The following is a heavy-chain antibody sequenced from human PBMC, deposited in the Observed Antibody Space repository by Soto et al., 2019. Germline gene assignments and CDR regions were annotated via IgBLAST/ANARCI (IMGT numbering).Heavy chain of an antibody. CDR2: ISSSSSYT. Sequence: QVQLVESGGGLVKPGGSLRLSCAASGFTFSDYYMSWIRQAPGKGLEWVSYISSSSSYTNYADSVKGRFTISRDNAKNSLYLQMNSLRAEDTAVYYCARELYDSPRASGMTNWFDPWGQGTLVTVSS. CDR3: ARELYDSPRASGMTNWFDP. V-gene: IGHV3-11*06. CDR1: GFTFSDYY. J-gene: IGHJ5*02. D-gene: IGHD2-8*01.